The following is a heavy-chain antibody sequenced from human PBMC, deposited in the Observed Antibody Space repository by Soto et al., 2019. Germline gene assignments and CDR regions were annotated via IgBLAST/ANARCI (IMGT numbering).Heavy chain of an antibody. J-gene: IGHJ6*02. CDR3: ARDDATHCGDDCYRYFYYGMDV. D-gene: IGHD2-21*02. Sequence: QVQLVQSGTEVKTPGSSVKVSCKASGGSFSKFAINWVRQAPGQGLEWMGGIIPTLGTTDYAQKFQGRVTITADEATRTAYMELSGLRSEDTAVYYCARDDATHCGDDCYRYFYYGMDVWGQGTTVTVSS. CDR2: IIPTLGTT. CDR1: GGSFSKFA. V-gene: IGHV1-69*01.